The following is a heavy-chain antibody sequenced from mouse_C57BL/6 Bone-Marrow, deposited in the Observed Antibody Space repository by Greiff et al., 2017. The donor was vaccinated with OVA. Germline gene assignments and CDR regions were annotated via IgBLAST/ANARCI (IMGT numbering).Heavy chain of an antibody. J-gene: IGHJ1*03. Sequence: VMLVESGPGLVAPSQSLSITCTVSGFSLTSYAISWVRQPPGKGLEWLGVIWTGGGTNDNSALKSRLSISKDNSKSQVFLKMNSLQTDDTARYYCARNGEDYYGSRKYFDVWGTGTTVTVSS. CDR3: ARNGEDYYGSRKYFDV. CDR1: GFSLTSYA. V-gene: IGHV2-9-1*01. D-gene: IGHD1-1*01. CDR2: IWTGGGT.